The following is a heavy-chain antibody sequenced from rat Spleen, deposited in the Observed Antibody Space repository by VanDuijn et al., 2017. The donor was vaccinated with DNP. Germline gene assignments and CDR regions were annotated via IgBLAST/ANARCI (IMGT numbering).Heavy chain of an antibody. Sequence: EVQLVESGGGLVQPGRSLKLSCAASGFTFSNYGMAWVRQAPTKGLEWVASITNSGGSTYYRDSVKGRFTISRDNAKSTLYLQMDSLRSEDTATYYCTTGSADYFDYWGQGVMVTVSS. CDR3: TTGSADYFDY. J-gene: IGHJ2*01. CDR1: GFTFSNYG. V-gene: IGHV5-27*01. CDR2: ITNSGGST. D-gene: IGHD3-3*01.